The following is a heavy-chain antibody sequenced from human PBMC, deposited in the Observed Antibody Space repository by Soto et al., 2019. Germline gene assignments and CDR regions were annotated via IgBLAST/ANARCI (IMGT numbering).Heavy chain of an antibody. CDR2: IYYSGST. V-gene: IGHV4-61*01. CDR3: AREQSQTAIFGVARGRNWFDP. D-gene: IGHD3-3*01. CDR1: GGSVSSGSYY. J-gene: IGHJ5*02. Sequence: PSETLSLTCTVSGGSVSSGSYYWSWIRQPPGKGLEWIGYIYYSGSTNYNPSLKSRVTISVDTSKNQFSLKLSSVTAADTAVYYFAREQSQTAIFGVARGRNWFDPWGQGTLVIVSS.